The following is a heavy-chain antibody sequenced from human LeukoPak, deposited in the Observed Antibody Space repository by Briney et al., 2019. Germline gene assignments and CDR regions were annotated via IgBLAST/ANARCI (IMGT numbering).Heavy chain of an antibody. CDR2: IYYSGST. Sequence: SETQSLTCTVSGGSISSYYWSWIRQPPGKGLEWIGYIYYSGSTNYNPSLKSRVTISVDTSKNQFSLKLSSVTAADTAVYYCARGLRYYYYMDVWGKGTTVTVSS. V-gene: IGHV4-59*01. J-gene: IGHJ6*03. CDR1: GGSISSYY. CDR3: ARGLRYYYYMDV. D-gene: IGHD3-16*01.